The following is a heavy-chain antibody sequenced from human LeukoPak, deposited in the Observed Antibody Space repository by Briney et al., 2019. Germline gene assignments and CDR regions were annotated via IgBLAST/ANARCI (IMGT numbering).Heavy chain of an antibody. CDR1: GGSISSYY. V-gene: IGHV4-59*01. CDR2: IYYSGST. CDR3: ARADPLVGATEYYFDY. D-gene: IGHD1-26*01. J-gene: IGHJ4*02. Sequence: SETLSLTCTVSGGSISSYYWSWIRQPPGKGLEWIGYIYYSGSTNYNPSLKSRVTISVDTSKNQFSLKLSSVTAADTAVYYCARADPLVGATEYYFDYWGQGTLVTVSS.